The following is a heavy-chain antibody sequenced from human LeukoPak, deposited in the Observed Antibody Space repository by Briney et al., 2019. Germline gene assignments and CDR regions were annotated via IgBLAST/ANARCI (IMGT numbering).Heavy chain of an antibody. CDR1: GGSFSGYS. V-gene: IGHV4-34*01. J-gene: IGHJ4*02. Sequence: PSETLSLTCAAYGGSFSGYSWSWIRQPPGKGLERIGEINHSGSTNDNPSLRSRVIVSVDTSKNQFSLKLSSVTAADTAVYYCARGGYTSSFDYWGQGTLVTVSS. CDR3: ARGGYTSSFDY. CDR2: INHSGST. D-gene: IGHD6-13*01.